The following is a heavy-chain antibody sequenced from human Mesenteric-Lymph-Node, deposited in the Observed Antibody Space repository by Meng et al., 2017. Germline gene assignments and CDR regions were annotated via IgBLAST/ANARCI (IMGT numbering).Heavy chain of an antibody. D-gene: IGHD5-24*01. CDR1: GGSISSGGYY. Sequence: GHRHGSGPGLLTHSQTRSLTCTVSGGSISSGGYYWSWIRQHPGKGLEWIGYIYYSGSTYYNPSLKSRVTISVDTSKNQFSLKLSSVTAADTAVYYCARHPDGYRVPFDYWGQGTLVTVSS. CDR2: IYYSGST. CDR3: ARHPDGYRVPFDY. J-gene: IGHJ4*02. V-gene: IGHV4-31*03.